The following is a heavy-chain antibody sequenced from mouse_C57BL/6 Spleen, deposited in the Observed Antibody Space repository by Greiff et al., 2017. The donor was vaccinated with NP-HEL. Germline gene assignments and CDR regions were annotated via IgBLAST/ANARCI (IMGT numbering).Heavy chain of an antibody. CDR3: ARLVKGDGYFDY. D-gene: IGHD2-1*01. V-gene: IGHV1-55*01. Sequence: VQLQQSGAELVKPGASVKMSCKASGYTFTSYWITWVKQRPGQGLEWIGDIYPGSGSTNYNEKFKSKATLTVDTSSSTAYMQLSSLTSADSAVYYCARLVKGDGYFDYWGQGTTLTVSS. CDR1: GYTFTSYW. CDR2: IYPGSGST. J-gene: IGHJ2*01.